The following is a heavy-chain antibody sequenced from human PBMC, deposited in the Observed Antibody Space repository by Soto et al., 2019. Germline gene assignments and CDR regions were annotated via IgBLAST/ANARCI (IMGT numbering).Heavy chain of an antibody. CDR1: GYTFTSYY. D-gene: IGHD3-22*01. J-gene: IGHJ4*02. CDR2: INPSGGST. CDR3: ARVPPSYYYDSSAPLDY. V-gene: IGHV1-46*01. Sequence: ASVKVSCKASGYTFTSYYMHWVRQAPGQGLEWMGIINPSGGSTSYAQKFQGRVTMTRDTSTSTVYMELSSLRSEDAAVYYCARVPPSYYYDSSAPLDYRGQGTLVTVSS.